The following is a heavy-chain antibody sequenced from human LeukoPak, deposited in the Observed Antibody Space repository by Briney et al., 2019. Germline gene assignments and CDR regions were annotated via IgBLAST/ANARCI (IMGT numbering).Heavy chain of an antibody. CDR1: GGSFSGYY. V-gene: IGHV4-34*01. Sequence: SETLSLTCAVYGGSFSGYYWSWIRQPPGKGLEWIGEINHSGSTNYNPSLKSRVTISVDTSKNQFSLKLSSVTAADTAVYYCARGMVDFWSGYYGGWFGPWGQGTLVTVSS. CDR2: INHSGST. D-gene: IGHD3-3*01. CDR3: ARGMVDFWSGYYGGWFGP. J-gene: IGHJ5*02.